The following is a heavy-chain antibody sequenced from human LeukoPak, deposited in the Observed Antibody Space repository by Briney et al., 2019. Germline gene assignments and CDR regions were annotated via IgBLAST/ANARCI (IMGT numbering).Heavy chain of an antibody. CDR2: MNPHSGTT. Sequence: ASVKVSFKASGYSFSSYDINWVRQATGQGLEWMGWMNPHSGTTGYAQKFQGRVTMTRDTSITTAYMDLSSLRSEDTAIYYCATIISGSYYYWGQGTLVTVSS. V-gene: IGHV1-8*01. D-gene: IGHD1-26*01. CDR1: GYSFSSYD. J-gene: IGHJ4*02. CDR3: ATIISGSYYY.